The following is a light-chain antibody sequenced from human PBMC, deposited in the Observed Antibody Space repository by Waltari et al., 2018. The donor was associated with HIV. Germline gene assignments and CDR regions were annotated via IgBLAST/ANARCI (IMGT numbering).Light chain of an antibody. Sequence: QSVLTQPPSLSGAPGQRVTISCTGSSSNIGAGYDVPWYQQLPGTAPKLLINGNINRPSGVSDRFSDFKSGTSASLAITGLQTEDEADYYCQSYDVSLSGSIFGGGTKLTVL. CDR2: GNI. V-gene: IGLV1-40*01. CDR3: QSYDVSLSGSI. CDR1: SSNIGAGYD. J-gene: IGLJ2*01.